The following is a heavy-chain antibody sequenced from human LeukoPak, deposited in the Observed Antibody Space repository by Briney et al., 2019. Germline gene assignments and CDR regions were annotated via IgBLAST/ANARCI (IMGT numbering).Heavy chain of an antibody. CDR3: ARRSMGEVKDWFDP. Sequence: PSETLSLTCAVYGGSFSGYYWSWIRQPPGKGLEWIGEINHSGSTNYNPSLKSRVTISVDTSKNQFSLKLSSVTAADTAVYYCARRSMGEVKDWFDPWGQGTLVTVSS. J-gene: IGHJ5*02. D-gene: IGHD3-16*01. CDR2: INHSGST. V-gene: IGHV4-34*01. CDR1: GGSFSGYY.